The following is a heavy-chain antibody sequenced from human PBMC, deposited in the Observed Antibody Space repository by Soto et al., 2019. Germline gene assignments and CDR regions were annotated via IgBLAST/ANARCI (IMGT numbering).Heavy chain of an antibody. V-gene: IGHV3-66*01. CDR1: GFTVSSNY. D-gene: IGHD3-10*01. J-gene: IGHJ6*02. Sequence: GSLRLSCAASGFTVSSNYMSWVHQAPGKGLEWVSVIYSGGSTYYADSVKGRFTISRDNSKNTLYLQMNSLRAEDTAVYYCARDRWWMVRGVSDVPYDMDVWGQGTTVTVSS. CDR3: ARDRWWMVRGVSDVPYDMDV. CDR2: IYSGGST.